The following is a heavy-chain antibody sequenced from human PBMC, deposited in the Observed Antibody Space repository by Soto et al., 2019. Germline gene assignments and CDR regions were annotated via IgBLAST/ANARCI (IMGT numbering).Heavy chain of an antibody. CDR3: ARRDSGGFYRFFDS. Sequence: SVKVSFKASGGSLSTNPISWVRQAPGQGLEWMGGTGSGTGPGNHAQKFQGRLTVTADKSTSTVYMELTNLSSEDTAVYYCARRDSGGFYRFFDSWGQGTLVTVSS. J-gene: IGHJ4*02. CDR1: GGSLSTNP. CDR2: TGSGTGPG. V-gene: IGHV1-69*06. D-gene: IGHD2-15*01.